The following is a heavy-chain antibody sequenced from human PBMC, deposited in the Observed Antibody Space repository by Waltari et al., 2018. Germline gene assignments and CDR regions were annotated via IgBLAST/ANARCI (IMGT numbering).Heavy chain of an antibody. CDR1: GYSLSSGYY. J-gene: IGHJ5*02. D-gene: IGHD3-3*01. Sequence: QVQLQESGPGLVKPSETLSLTCAVSGYSLSSGYYWGWIRQPPGTGLEWSGSIYHSGSTYYNPSLKSRVTISVDTSKNQFSLKLSSVTAADTAVYYCARPRSYDFWSGTWEWFDPWGQGTLVTVSS. CDR3: ARPRSYDFWSGTWEWFDP. V-gene: IGHV4-38-2*01. CDR2: IYHSGST.